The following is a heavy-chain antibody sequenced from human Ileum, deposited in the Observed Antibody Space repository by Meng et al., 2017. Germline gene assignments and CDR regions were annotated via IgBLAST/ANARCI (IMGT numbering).Heavy chain of an antibody. Sequence: QVPLQDSGPGRVSPSHTLPLPCPVSSGSVSSGSYYWSCVRQPPGKGLEWIWYIYYSGCTDYNPSLKSRVTISVDTSKNQFSLRLRSVTAADTAVYYCSIFDFWSGSYCLDYWGQGALVTVSS. CDR1: SGSVSSGSYY. V-gene: IGHV4-61*01. CDR3: SIFDFWSGSYCLDY. CDR2: IYYSGCT. D-gene: IGHD3-3*01. J-gene: IGHJ4*02.